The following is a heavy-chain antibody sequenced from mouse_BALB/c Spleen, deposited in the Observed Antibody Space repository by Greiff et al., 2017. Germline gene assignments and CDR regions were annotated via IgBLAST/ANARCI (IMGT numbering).Heavy chain of an antibody. Sequence: VQLQQSGPELVKPGASMKISCKASGYSFTGYTMNWVKQSHGKNLEWIGLINPYNGGTSYNQKFKGKATLTVDKSSSTAYMELLSLTSEDSAVYYCARCGYYYDYEGYAMDYWGQGTSVTVSS. CDR3: ARCGYYYDYEGYAMDY. J-gene: IGHJ4*01. D-gene: IGHD2-4*01. CDR1: GYSFTGYT. CDR2: INPYNGGT. V-gene: IGHV1-18*01.